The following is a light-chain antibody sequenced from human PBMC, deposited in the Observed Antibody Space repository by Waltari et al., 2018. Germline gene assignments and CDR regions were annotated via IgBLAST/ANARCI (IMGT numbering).Light chain of an antibody. CDR2: DST. CDR3: QVWDDTRDQPV. CDR1: NIGRQS. V-gene: IGLV3-21*04. Sequence: SYVLTQPLSVSVAPGKTARITCVGTNIGRQSVHWYQQKPGQAPVVVIYDSTVRPSGIPDRFSGSDPATLTIARVEAGDEADYYCQVWDDTRDQPVFGGGTRLTVL. J-gene: IGLJ2*01.